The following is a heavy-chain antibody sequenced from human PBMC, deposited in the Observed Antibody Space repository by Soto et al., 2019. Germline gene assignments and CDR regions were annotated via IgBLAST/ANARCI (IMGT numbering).Heavy chain of an antibody. CDR1: GYTFTSYD. D-gene: IGHD3-3*01. V-gene: IGHV1-8*01. CDR3: ARFSYYDFWSGYYTEYYYYGMDV. Sequence: ASVKVSCKASGYTFTSYDINWVRQATGQGLEWMGWMNPNSGNTGYAQKFQGRVTMTRNTSISTAYMELSSLRSEDTAVYYCARFSYYDFWSGYYTEYYYYGMDVWGQGTTVTVSS. CDR2: MNPNSGNT. J-gene: IGHJ6*02.